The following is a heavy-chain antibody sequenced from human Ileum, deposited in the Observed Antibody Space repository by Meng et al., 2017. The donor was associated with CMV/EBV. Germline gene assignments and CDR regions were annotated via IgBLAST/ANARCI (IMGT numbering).Heavy chain of an antibody. D-gene: IGHD3-10*01. CDR3: EATNYDASGTYNPYY. V-gene: IGHV5-51*01. J-gene: IGHJ4*02. CDR1: GYTLTTYW. Sequence: SGYTLTTYWIGWVRQMPGKGLEGMGIIYPGHSDVSYGPSVQGKDNISADESITTAYLQGSSLQASDTAMYYCEATNYDASGTYNPYYWGQGTLVTVSS. CDR2: IYPGHSDV.